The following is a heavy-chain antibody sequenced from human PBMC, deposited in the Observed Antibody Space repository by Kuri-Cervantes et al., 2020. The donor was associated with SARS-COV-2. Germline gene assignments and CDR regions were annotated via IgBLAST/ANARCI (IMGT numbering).Heavy chain of an antibody. Sequence: ESLKISCTVSGGSISSYYWSWIRQPPGKGLEWIGYIYYSGSTNYNPSLKSRVTISVDTSKNQFSLKLSSVTAADTAVYYCASLSYCSSTSCYSSIEYFQHWGQGTLVTVSS. J-gene: IGHJ1*01. CDR3: ASLSYCSSTSCYSSIEYFQH. D-gene: IGHD2-2*01. CDR2: IYYSGST. CDR1: GGSISSYY. V-gene: IGHV4-59*12.